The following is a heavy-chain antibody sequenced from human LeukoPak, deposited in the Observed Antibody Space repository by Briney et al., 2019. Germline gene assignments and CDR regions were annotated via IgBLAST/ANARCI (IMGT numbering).Heavy chain of an antibody. Sequence: ASVKVSCKTSGYTFTDEYIHWVRQAPGHGLEGMGWIHPNTGDTVYVQKFQGRVTFTRDTSISTAYMELHRLRSDDTAVYYCVRHLTDPTSGDYWGQGTLVTVSS. CDR3: VRHLTDPTSGDY. D-gene: IGHD1-14*01. J-gene: IGHJ4*02. CDR1: GYTFTDEY. V-gene: IGHV1-2*02. CDR2: IHPNTGDT.